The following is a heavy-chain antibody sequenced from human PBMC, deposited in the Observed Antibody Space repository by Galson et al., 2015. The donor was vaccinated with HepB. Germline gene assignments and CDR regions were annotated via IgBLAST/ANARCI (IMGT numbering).Heavy chain of an antibody. D-gene: IGHD6-13*01. J-gene: IGHJ4*02. CDR2: IYPGDSDT. CDR1: GYSFTSYW. Sequence: QSGAEVKKPGESLKISCKGSGYSFTSYWIGWVRQMPGKGLEWMGIIYPGDSDTRYSPSLQGQVTISADKSISTAYLQWSSLKASDTAMYYCARISGEGIAAAAIPYYFDYWGQGTLVTVSS. V-gene: IGHV5-51*01. CDR3: ARISGEGIAAAAIPYYFDY.